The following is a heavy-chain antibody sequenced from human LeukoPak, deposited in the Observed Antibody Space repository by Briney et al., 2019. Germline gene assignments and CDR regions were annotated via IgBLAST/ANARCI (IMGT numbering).Heavy chain of an antibody. D-gene: IGHD3-16*01. CDR3: ARDRTLGEFDF. CDR2: ITSSRSTI. CDR1: GFTFSGYS. Sequence: GGSLRLPCAASGFTFSGYSMNWVRQAPGRGLEWVSYITSSRSTIYYADSVKGRFTISRDNAKNSLYLQMNSLRAEDTAVYYCARDRTLGEFDFWGQGTLVTVSS. V-gene: IGHV3-48*01. J-gene: IGHJ4*02.